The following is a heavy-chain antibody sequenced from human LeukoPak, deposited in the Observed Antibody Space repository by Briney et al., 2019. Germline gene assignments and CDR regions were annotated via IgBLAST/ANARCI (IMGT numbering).Heavy chain of an antibody. J-gene: IGHJ4*02. CDR3: ASRSSIWSGYQDTLYYFDS. CDR1: GGSVSRGSYY. D-gene: IGHD3-3*01. CDR2: IHHSGTT. V-gene: IGHV4-61*01. Sequence: PSETLSLTCTVSGGSVSRGSYYWSWTRQPPGKGLEWIGYIHHSGTTNYSPSLKSRVTISVDTSKNQFSLKLSSVTAADTAVYYCASRSSIWSGYQDTLYYFDSWGQGTLVTVSS.